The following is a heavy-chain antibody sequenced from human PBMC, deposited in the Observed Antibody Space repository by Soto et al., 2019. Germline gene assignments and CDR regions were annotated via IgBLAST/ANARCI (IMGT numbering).Heavy chain of an antibody. J-gene: IGHJ6*02. Sequence: PSETLSLTCTVSGGSISSYYWSWIRQPPGKGLEWIGYISYSGSTNYNPSLKSRVTISVDTSKNQFSLKLSSVTAADTAVYYCARDLAAAPLFGYYYYYGMDVWGQGTTVTVSS. CDR3: ARDLAAAPLFGYYYYYGMDV. D-gene: IGHD6-13*01. CDR2: ISYSGST. CDR1: GGSISSYY. V-gene: IGHV4-59*01.